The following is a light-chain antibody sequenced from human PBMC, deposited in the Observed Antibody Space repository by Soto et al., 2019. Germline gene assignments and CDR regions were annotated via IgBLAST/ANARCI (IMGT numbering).Light chain of an antibody. CDR1: QSISSF. J-gene: IGKJ2*01. CDR3: QQSYSTPYT. Sequence: DIQMTQSPSSLSVSVGDRVTITCRASQSISSFLNWYQQKPGRAPKLLIYASSNLQSGVPSTFSGSGSGTDFTLTISSLQPADFATYYCQQSYSTPYTVGKGTKLEIK. V-gene: IGKV1-39*01. CDR2: ASS.